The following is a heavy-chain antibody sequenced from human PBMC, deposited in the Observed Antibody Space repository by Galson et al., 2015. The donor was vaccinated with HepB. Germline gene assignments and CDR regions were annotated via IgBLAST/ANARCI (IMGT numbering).Heavy chain of an antibody. V-gene: IGHV3-30*04. D-gene: IGHD6-19*01. J-gene: IGHJ4*02. CDR1: GFTFSSYA. CDR3: AKREARNSGPFDL. CDR2: LSSHGDNE. Sequence: SLRLSCAASGFTFSSYAMNWVRQAPGKGLEWVAVLSSHGDNEYYADSVKGRFTISRDNSKSMLYLQMDSLRAEDTAVYHCAKREARNSGPFDLWGQGALVTVSS.